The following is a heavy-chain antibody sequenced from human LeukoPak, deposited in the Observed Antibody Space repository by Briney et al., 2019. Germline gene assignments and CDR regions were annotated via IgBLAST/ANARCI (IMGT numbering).Heavy chain of an antibody. J-gene: IGHJ3*02. CDR3: ARSRLVVATYAFDI. CDR2: ISYDGSNK. Sequence: GGSLRLSCAASGFTFSSYAMHWVRQAPGKGLEWVAVISYDGSNKYYADSVKGRFTISRDNSKNTLYLQMNSLRAEDTAVYYCARSRLVVATYAFDIWGQGTMVTVSS. D-gene: IGHD2-15*01. V-gene: IGHV3-30-3*01. CDR1: GFTFSSYA.